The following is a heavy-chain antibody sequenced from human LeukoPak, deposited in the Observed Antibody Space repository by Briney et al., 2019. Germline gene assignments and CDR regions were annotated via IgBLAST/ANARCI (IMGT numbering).Heavy chain of an antibody. D-gene: IGHD3-10*02. CDR2: IYHSGST. V-gene: IGHV4-30-2*01. Sequence: SQTLSLTCTISGGSISSGGYYWSWIRQPPGKGLEWIGYIYHSGSTYYNPSLKSRVTISVDRSKNQFSLKLSSVTAADTAVYYCARVSPMYYFDYWGQGTLVTVSS. CDR3: ARVSPMYYFDY. CDR1: GGSISSGGYY. J-gene: IGHJ4*02.